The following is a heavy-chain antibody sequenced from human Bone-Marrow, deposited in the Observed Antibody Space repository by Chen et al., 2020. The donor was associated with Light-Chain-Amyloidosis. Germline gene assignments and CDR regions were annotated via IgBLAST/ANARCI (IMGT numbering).Heavy chain of an antibody. D-gene: IGHD3-22*01. V-gene: IGHV3-30*18. J-gene: IGHJ3*02. Sequence: QVQLVESGGGVVQPGRSLRLSCAASGFTFSSYGMHGVRQAPGKGLEWVAVISDDGSNKYYADSVKCRFTISRDNSKNTLYLQMNSLRAEDTAVYYCAKGGYYDRTPDSFDIWGQGTMVTVSS. CDR2: ISDDGSNK. CDR1: GFTFSSYG. CDR3: AKGGYYDRTPDSFDI.